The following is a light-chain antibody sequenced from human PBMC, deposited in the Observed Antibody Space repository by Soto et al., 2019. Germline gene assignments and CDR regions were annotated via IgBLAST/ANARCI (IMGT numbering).Light chain of an antibody. CDR3: QQYNSYPT. CDR1: QTISSW. V-gene: IGKV1-5*03. Sequence: DIQMTQSPSTLSGSVGDRVTITCRASQTISSWLAWYQQKPGKAPKLLIYKASTLKSGVPSRFSVSGSGTEFTLTISSLQPDDFATYYCQQYNSYPTFGQGTKVDIK. J-gene: IGKJ1*01. CDR2: KAS.